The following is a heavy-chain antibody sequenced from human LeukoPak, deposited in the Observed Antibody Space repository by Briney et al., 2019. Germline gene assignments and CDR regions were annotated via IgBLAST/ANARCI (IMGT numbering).Heavy chain of an antibody. J-gene: IGHJ5*02. Sequence: SETLSLTCGVSGYSISSGYYWVWIRQPPGKGLEWIGRIYHSGKSDFNPSLKSRVTMSVNTSRIQFSLKLSSVTAADVAVCARARHHCDWYGERYNWFDTWGQGVMVTVSS. D-gene: IGHD4-17*01. CDR2: IYHSGKS. CDR1: GYSISSGYY. CDR3: ARHHCDWYGERYNWFDT. V-gene: IGHV4-38-2*01.